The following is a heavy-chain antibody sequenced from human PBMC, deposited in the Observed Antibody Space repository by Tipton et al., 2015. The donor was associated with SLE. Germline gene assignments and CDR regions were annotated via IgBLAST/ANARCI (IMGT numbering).Heavy chain of an antibody. CDR2: IYYSGST. J-gene: IGHJ4*02. CDR3: ARWAVPTVNCDY. Sequence: TLSLTCTVSGGSISSYYWSWIRQPPGKGLEWIGYIYYSGSTNYNPSLKSRVTRSVDTSKNQFSLKLSSVTAADTAVYYCARWAVPTVNCDYWGQGTLVTVSS. V-gene: IGHV4-59*01. CDR1: GGSISSYY. D-gene: IGHD4-11*01.